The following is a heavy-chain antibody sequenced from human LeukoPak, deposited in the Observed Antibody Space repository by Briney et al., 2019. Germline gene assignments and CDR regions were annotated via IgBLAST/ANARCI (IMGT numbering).Heavy chain of an antibody. J-gene: IGHJ4*02. CDR1: GGSISSDNSY. CDR3: ATNSGY. V-gene: IGHV4-61*02. D-gene: IGHD1-1*01. CDR2: IYPSGNT. Sequence: TSQTLSLTCTVSGGSISSDNSYWTWIRQPAGKGLEWIGRIYPSGNTNYNPSLKSRVTISMDTSKNQFSLKLSSVTAADTAMYYCATNSGYWGQGTLVTVSS.